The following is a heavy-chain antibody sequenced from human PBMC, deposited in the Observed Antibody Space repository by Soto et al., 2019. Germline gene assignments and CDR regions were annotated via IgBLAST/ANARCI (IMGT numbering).Heavy chain of an antibody. D-gene: IGHD2-2*01. CDR2: ISSSSSYI. Sequence: GGSLRLSCAASGFTFSSYSMNWVRQAPGKGLEWVSSISSSSSYIYYADSVKGRFTISRDNAKNSLYLQMNSLRAEDTAVYYCARVWEDIVVVPAAMVYYYYYMDVWGKGTTVTVSS. CDR1: GFTFSSYS. CDR3: ARVWEDIVVVPAAMVYYYYYMDV. V-gene: IGHV3-21*01. J-gene: IGHJ6*03.